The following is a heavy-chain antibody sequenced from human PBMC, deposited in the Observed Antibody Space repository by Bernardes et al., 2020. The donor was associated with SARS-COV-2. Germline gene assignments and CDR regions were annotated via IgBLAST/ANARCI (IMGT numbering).Heavy chain of an antibody. J-gene: IGHJ4*02. Sequence: ASVKVSCKASDYTFTTFGINWVRQAPGRGLEWMGWISSLTEKTTYTESLQDRITLTTDTSTNTAYMELRSLRPDDTAIYYCARGPYSGFVGLDPTFDVWGQGTPATVSS. CDR2: ISSLTEKT. CDR1: DYTFTTFG. V-gene: IGHV1-18*01. D-gene: IGHD5-12*01. CDR3: ARGPYSGFVGLDPTFDV.